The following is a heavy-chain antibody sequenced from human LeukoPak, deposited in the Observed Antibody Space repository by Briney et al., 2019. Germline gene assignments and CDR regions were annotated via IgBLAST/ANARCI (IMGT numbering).Heavy chain of an antibody. D-gene: IGHD3-9*01. J-gene: IGHJ3*02. Sequence: ASVKVSCKASGGTFSSYAISWVRQAPGQGLEWMGRITPILGIANYAQKFQGRVTITADKSTSTAYMELSSLRSEDTAVYYCASYHDSTWRSLKNAFDIWGQGTMVTVSS. CDR1: GGTFSSYA. CDR2: ITPILGIA. CDR3: ASYHDSTWRSLKNAFDI. V-gene: IGHV1-69*04.